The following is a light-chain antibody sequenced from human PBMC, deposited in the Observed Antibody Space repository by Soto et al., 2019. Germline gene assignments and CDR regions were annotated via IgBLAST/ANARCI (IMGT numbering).Light chain of an antibody. J-gene: IGKJ4*01. CDR3: MQSIQFPIT. Sequence: DVVMTQTPLSLSVTPGQPASISCKSSQSLLHTDDKTYLYWYLHRPGQPPQLLIYEASKRFSGVPDRFSGSGSGTDFTLKISRVEAGDVGIYYCMQSIQFPITVGGGTKVEIK. V-gene: IGKV2D-29*01. CDR2: EAS. CDR1: QSLLHTDDKTY.